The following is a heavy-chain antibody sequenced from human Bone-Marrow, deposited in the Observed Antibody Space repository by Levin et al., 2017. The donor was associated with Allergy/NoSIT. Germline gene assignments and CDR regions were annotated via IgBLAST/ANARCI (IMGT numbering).Heavy chain of an antibody. CDR1: GYTFTSYY. D-gene: IGHD5-12*01. CDR2: INPSGGST. J-gene: IGHJ4*02. V-gene: IGHV1-46*01. CDR3: ARGSISGYDFYPPDY. Sequence: GASVKVSCKASGYTFTSYYMHWVRQAPGQGLEWMGIINPSGGSTSYAQKFQGRVTMTRDTSTSTVYMELSSLRSEDTAVYYCARGSISGYDFYPPDYWGQGTLVTVSS.